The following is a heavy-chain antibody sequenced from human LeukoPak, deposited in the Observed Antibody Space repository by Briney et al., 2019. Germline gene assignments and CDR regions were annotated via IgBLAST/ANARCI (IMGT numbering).Heavy chain of an antibody. CDR1: GFTFSGSA. J-gene: IGHJ4*02. CDR3: TSSSYGDSPTDY. V-gene: IGHV3-73*01. CDR2: IRSKANSYAT. D-gene: IGHD4-17*01. Sequence: AGGSLRLSCAASGFTFSGSAMHWVRQASGKGLEGVGRIRSKANSYATAYSASVKGRFTISRDDSKKTAYLQMNSLKTEDTAVYYCTSSSYGDSPTDYWGQGTLVTVSS.